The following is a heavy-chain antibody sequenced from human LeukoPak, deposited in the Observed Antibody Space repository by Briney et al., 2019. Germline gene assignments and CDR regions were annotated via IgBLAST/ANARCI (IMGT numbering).Heavy chain of an antibody. J-gene: IGHJ4*02. CDR2: IYYSGST. CDR1: GGSISSSSSYY. Sequence: KPSETLSLTCTVSGGSISSSSSYYWGWIRQPPGKGLEWIGSIYYSGSTHYNPSLKGRVTISVDTSKNQFSLKLSSVTAADTAVYYCARQSGSYYRPFDYWGQGTLVTVSS. V-gene: IGHV4-39*01. CDR3: ARQSGSYYRPFDY. D-gene: IGHD1-26*01.